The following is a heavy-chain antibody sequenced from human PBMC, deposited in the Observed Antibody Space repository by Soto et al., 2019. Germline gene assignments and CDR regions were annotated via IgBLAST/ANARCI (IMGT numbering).Heavy chain of an antibody. CDR3: ARESRALLNYYDSSGYFDY. CDR2: IYYSGST. CDR1: GGSISSGDYY. D-gene: IGHD3-22*01. Sequence: SETLSLTCTVSGGSISSGDYYWSWIRQPPGKGLEWIGYIYYSGSTYYNPSLKSRVTISVDTSKNQLSLKLSSVTAADTAVYYCARESRALLNYYDSSGYFDYWGQGTLVTVSS. J-gene: IGHJ4*02. V-gene: IGHV4-30-4*01.